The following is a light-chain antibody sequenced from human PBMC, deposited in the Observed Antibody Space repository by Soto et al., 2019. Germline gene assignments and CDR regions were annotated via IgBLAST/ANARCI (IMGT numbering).Light chain of an antibody. CDR3: QQYNNWPRAT. CDR1: QIILTN. J-gene: IGKJ4*01. V-gene: IGKV3-15*01. CDR2: EAS. Sequence: EIVLTQSPGTLSLSPGERATLSCRASQIILTNLAWYQRKPGQAPRLLIYEASTRATGVPARFSGSGSGTEFTLTISSLQSEDFGVYYCQQYNNWPRATFGGGTKVDIK.